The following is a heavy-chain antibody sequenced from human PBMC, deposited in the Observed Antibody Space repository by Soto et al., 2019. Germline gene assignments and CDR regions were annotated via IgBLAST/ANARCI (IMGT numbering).Heavy chain of an antibody. J-gene: IGHJ5*01. CDR3: SGGRGRATSKNWFDS. V-gene: IGHV3-21*01. D-gene: IGHD3-10*01. Sequence: EVQLVESGGGLVKPGGSLRLSCEASGFTFNPYNMNWVRQAPGKGLEWVASISTSSSYIKYAASVEGRFTVSGDNAKNTLYLEMRDMRDEDTDVYYCSGGRGRATSKNWFDSWGQGTQVTVSS. CDR1: GFTFNPYN. CDR2: ISTSSSYI.